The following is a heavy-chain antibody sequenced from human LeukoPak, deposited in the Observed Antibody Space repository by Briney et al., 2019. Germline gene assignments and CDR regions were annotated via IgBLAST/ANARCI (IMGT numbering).Heavy chain of an antibody. CDR2: IYYSGST. CDR1: GGPISSYY. D-gene: IGHD3-10*01. Sequence: PSETLSLTCTVSGGPISSYYWSWIRQPPGKGLEWIGYIYYSGSTNYNPSLKSRVTISVDTSKNQFSLKLSSVTAADTAVYYCARRWFGELYAFDIWGQGTMVTVSS. V-gene: IGHV4-59*08. J-gene: IGHJ3*02. CDR3: ARRWFGELYAFDI.